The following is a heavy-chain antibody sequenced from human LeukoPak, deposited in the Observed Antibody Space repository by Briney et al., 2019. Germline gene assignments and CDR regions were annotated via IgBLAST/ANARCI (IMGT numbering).Heavy chain of an antibody. CDR3: ARLVWNYYGSGSSPAYSYMDV. CDR2: INHSEST. V-gene: IGHV4-39*07. Sequence: SETLSLTCAVSGGSISSSSYYWGGIREPPGKGREGIGEINHSESTNYNPSLKSRVTIAVDTSKNQFSLKPRSVTAADTAVYYCARLVWNYYGSGSSPAYSYMDVWGKGTTVTISS. CDR1: GGSISSSSYY. D-gene: IGHD3-10*01. J-gene: IGHJ6*03.